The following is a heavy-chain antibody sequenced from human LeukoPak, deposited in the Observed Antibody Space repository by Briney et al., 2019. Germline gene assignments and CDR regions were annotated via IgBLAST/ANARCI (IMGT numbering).Heavy chain of an antibody. CDR2: INTNTGNS. CDR1: GYTFTSYA. D-gene: IGHD6-19*01. V-gene: IGHV7-4-1*02. Sequence: ASVKVSCKASGYTFTSYAMNWVRQAPGQGLEWMGWINTNTGNSTYAQGFTGRFVFSLDTSVSTAYLQISSLKAEDTAVYYCARDITGSGWYLGRWFDPWGQGTLVTVSS. J-gene: IGHJ5*02. CDR3: ARDITGSGWYLGRWFDP.